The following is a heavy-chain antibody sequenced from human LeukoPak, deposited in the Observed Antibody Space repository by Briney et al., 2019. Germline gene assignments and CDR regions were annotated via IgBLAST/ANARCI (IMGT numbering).Heavy chain of an antibody. CDR3: ARGPSITMIVVDPIQYFQH. V-gene: IGHV1-69*05. Sequence: SVKVSCKASAGTFSSYAISWVRQPPGPGLEWVGGIIPIFGTANYAQKSQGRVTITTDDSTSTAYMELSSLRSEDTAVYYCARGPSITMIVVDPIQYFQHWGQGTLVTVSS. J-gene: IGHJ1*01. CDR1: AGTFSSYA. CDR2: IIPIFGTA. D-gene: IGHD3-22*01.